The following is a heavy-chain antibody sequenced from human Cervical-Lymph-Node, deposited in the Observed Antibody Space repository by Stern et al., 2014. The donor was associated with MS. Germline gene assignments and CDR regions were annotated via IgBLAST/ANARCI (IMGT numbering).Heavy chain of an antibody. V-gene: IGHV3-23*04. CDR3: AKGHSSGWSSTFWYFDL. D-gene: IGHD6-19*01. CDR1: GFTFSDYA. Sequence: VQLVESGGALVQPGGSLRLSCAASGFTFSDYAMSWVRQAPGKGLEWVSAISGPGASTYYADSVKGRFTVSRDNSKNTVYMQMNSLRAEDTAVYYCAKGHSSGWSSTFWYFDLWGRGTLVTVSS. J-gene: IGHJ2*01. CDR2: ISGPGAST.